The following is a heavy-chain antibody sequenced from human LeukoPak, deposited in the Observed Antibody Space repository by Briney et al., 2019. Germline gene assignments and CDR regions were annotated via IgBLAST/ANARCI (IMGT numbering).Heavy chain of an antibody. CDR2: IYPGDSET. CDR1: GYRFTNYR. V-gene: IGHV5-51*01. D-gene: IGHD3-22*01. CDR3: ARLDEDFYYDGSGYYF. J-gene: IGHJ4*02. Sequence: GESLKISCRGSGYRFTNYRIAWVRQMPGKGLEWMGIIYPGDSETTYSPSFQGQVIISADKSINTAYLQWSSLKTSDTAMYYCARLDEDFYYDGSGYYFWGQGTLVTVSS.